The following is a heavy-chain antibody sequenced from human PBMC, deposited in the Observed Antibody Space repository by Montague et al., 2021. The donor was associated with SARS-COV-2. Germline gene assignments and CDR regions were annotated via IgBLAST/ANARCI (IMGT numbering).Heavy chain of an antibody. CDR3: AREYRIELWQTNWYFGL. V-gene: IGHV4-59*01. D-gene: IGHD5-18*01. Sequence: SETLSLTCSVSGGSISGYYWSWIRQPPGKGLEWIGYTYHSGNTKYNPSLKSRVSISVDTSKNQFSLRLSSVTAADTAVYYCAREYRIELWQTNWYFGLWGRGTLVTVSS. CDR2: TYHSGNT. J-gene: IGHJ2*01. CDR1: GGSISGYY.